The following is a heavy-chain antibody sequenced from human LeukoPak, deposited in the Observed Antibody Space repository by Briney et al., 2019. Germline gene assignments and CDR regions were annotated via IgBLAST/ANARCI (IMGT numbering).Heavy chain of an antibody. CDR1: GYTFTSYY. CDR2: IIPIFGTA. V-gene: IGHV1-69*13. CDR3: ARGSWFDP. Sequence: ASVKVSCKASGYTFTSYYMHWVRQAPGQGLEWMGGIIPIFGTANYAQKFQGRVTITADESTSTAYMELSSLRSEDTAVYYCARGSWFDPWGQGTLVTVSS. J-gene: IGHJ5*02.